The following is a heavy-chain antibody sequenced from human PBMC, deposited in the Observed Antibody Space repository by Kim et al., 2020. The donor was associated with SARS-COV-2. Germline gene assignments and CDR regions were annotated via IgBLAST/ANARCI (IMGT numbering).Heavy chain of an antibody. CDR3: ARDGLEFRSSGWSDY. J-gene: IGHJ4*02. CDR1: GFTFDDYG. V-gene: IGHV3-20*01. CDR2: INWNGGST. D-gene: IGHD6-19*01. Sequence: GGSLRLSCAASGFTFDDYGMSWVRQAPGKGLEWVSGINWNGGSTGYADSVKGRFTISRDNAKNSLYLQMNSLRAEDTALYHCARDGLEFRSSGWSDYWGQGTLVTVSS.